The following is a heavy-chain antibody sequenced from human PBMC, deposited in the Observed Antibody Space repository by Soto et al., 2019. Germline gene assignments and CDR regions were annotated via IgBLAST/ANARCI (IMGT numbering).Heavy chain of an antibody. J-gene: IGHJ5*02. CDR3: AREMSKGYSSLLFDP. D-gene: IGHD6-13*01. V-gene: IGHV1-69*06. CDR2: IIPIVGTA. CDR1: GGTFSSYA. Sequence: GASVKVACKASGGTFSSYAIRWVRLAPGQGLEWMGGIIPIVGTANYAQKFRGRVTITADKSTSTAYMELSSLRSEDTAVYYCAREMSKGYSSLLFDPWGQGTLVTVSS.